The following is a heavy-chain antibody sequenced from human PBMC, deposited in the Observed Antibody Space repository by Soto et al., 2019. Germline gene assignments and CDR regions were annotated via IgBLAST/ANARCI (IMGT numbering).Heavy chain of an antibody. CDR2: IYYSGST. CDR3: ARYTYYYGSGSYLGVYYYYYYMDV. CDR1: GGSISSYY. Sequence: ETLSLTCTVSGGSISSYYWSWIRQPPGKGLEWIGYIYYSGSTNYNPSLKSRVTISVDTSKNQFSLKLSSVTAADTAVYYCARYTYYYGSGSYLGVYYYYYYMDVWGKGTTVTVSS. J-gene: IGHJ6*03. D-gene: IGHD3-10*01. V-gene: IGHV4-59*01.